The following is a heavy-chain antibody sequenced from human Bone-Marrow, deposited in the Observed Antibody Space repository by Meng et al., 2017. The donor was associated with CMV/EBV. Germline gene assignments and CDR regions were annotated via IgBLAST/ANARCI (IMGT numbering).Heavy chain of an antibody. V-gene: IGHV1-8*03. CDR2: MNPNSGNT. J-gene: IGHJ5*02. CDR1: GYTFTSYD. D-gene: IGHD2-15*01. CDR3: ARGGTGILSTSFDP. Sequence: ASVKVSGKASGYTFTSYDINWVRQATGQGLEWMGWMNPNSGNTGYAQKFQGRVTITRNTSISTAYMELSSLRSEDTAVYYCARGGTGILSTSFDPWGPGNRVTVAS.